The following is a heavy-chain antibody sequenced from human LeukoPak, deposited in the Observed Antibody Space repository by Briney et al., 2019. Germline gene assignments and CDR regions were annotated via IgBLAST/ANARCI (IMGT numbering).Heavy chain of an antibody. V-gene: IGHV7-4-1*02. CDR3: ARDLWDY. CDR2: INTNTGHA. Sequence: ASVKVSCKASGYTFTSHGMNSVRQAPGQGLEWMGWINTNTGHATYAQGFTGRFVFSLDTSVSTAYLQISSLKTEDIAVYYCARDLWDYWGQGTLVTVSS. D-gene: IGHD2-21*01. J-gene: IGHJ4*02. CDR1: GYTFTSHG.